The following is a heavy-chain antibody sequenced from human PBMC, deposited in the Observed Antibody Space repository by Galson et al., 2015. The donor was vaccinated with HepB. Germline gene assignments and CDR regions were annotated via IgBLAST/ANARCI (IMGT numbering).Heavy chain of an antibody. CDR3: ARQWELAHAFDV. D-gene: IGHD1-26*01. J-gene: IGHJ3*01. CDR1: GGSISGGGYY. CDR2: IYYSGST. V-gene: IGHV4-31*03. Sequence: TLSLTCTVSGGSISGGGYYWSWIRQHPGKGLEWIGYIYYSGSTYYNPSLKSRVTISVDTSKNQFSLKLSSVTAADTAVYYCARQWELAHAFDVWGQGTMVTVSS.